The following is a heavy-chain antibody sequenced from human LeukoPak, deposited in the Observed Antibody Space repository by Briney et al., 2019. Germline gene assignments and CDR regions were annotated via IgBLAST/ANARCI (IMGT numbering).Heavy chain of an antibody. D-gene: IGHD6-19*01. CDR1: GYTFTSYY. Sequence: ASVKVSCKASGYTFTSYYMHWVRQAPGQGLEWMGIINPSGGSTSYAQKFQGRVTMTRDTSTSTVYMELSSLRSEDTAVYYCARDGPLGIAVAGTGWLDPWGQGTLVTVSS. CDR3: ARDGPLGIAVAGTGWLDP. V-gene: IGHV1-46*01. CDR2: INPSGGST. J-gene: IGHJ5*02.